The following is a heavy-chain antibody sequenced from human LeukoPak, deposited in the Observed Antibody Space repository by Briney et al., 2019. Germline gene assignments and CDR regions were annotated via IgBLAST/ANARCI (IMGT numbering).Heavy chain of an antibody. V-gene: IGHV4-39*01. CDR3: ARQEMGSNDY. CDR2: IYYSGST. D-gene: IGHD5-24*01. CDR1: GDSISSSSYY. J-gene: IGHJ4*02. Sequence: SETLSLTCTVSGDSISSSSYYWGWIRQPRGKGLEWIGSIYYSGSTYYNPSLKSRVTISVDTSKNQFSLKLSSVTAADTAVYSYARQEMGSNDYWGQGTLVTVSS.